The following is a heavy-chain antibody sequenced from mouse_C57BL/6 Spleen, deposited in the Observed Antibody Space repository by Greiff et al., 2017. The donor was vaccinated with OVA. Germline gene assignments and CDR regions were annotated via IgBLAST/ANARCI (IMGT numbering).Heavy chain of an antibody. J-gene: IGHJ4*01. CDR2: IWRGGST. CDR3: AKNFDYDPYYAMDY. D-gene: IGHD2-4*01. V-gene: IGHV2-5*01. CDR1: GFSLTSYG. Sequence: VKLQESGPGLVQPSQSLSITCTVSGFSLTSYGVHWVRQSPGKGLEWLGVIWRGGSTDYNAAFMSRLSITKDNSKSQVFFKMNSLQADDTAIYYCAKNFDYDPYYAMDYWGQGTSVTVSS.